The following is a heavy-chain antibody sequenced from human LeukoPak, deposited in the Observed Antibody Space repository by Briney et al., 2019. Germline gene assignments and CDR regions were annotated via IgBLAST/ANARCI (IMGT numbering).Heavy chain of an antibody. Sequence: SETLSLTCTVSGGSISGYYWSWIRQPPGKGLEWIGYIYYSGSTNYNPSLKSRVTISVDTSKNQFSLKLSSVTAADTAVYYCARRPNYDILTDMGYYYYYGMDVWGQGTTVTVSS. J-gene: IGHJ6*02. D-gene: IGHD3-9*01. CDR2: IYYSGST. CDR1: GGSISGYY. CDR3: ARRPNYDILTDMGYYYYYGMDV. V-gene: IGHV4-59*01.